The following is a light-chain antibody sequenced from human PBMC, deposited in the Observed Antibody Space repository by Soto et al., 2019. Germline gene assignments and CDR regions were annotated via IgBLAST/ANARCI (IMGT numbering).Light chain of an antibody. J-gene: IGKJ5*01. CDR1: QSISSSY. Sequence: EIVLTQSPGTLSLSPWERATLSCRASQSISSSYLAWYQQKPGQAPRLLIYGASSRATGIPDRFSGSGSGTDFTLTLSRLEPEDFAVYYCQPYGSSPPVTFGQGTRLEIK. CDR3: QPYGSSPPVT. V-gene: IGKV3-20*01. CDR2: GAS.